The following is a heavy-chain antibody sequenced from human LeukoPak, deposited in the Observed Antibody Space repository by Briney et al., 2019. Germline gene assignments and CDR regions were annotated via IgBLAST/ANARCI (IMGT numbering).Heavy chain of an antibody. CDR1: GYTFTGYY. J-gene: IGHJ1*01. D-gene: IGHD3-22*01. CDR3: ARYYDSSGYSSEYFQH. Sequence: ASVRVSCKASGYTFTGYYIHWVRQAPGQGLEWMGRINPNSGGTNYAQKFQGRVTMTRDTSISTACMELSRLRSDDTAVYYCARYYDSSGYSSEYFQHWGQGTLVTVSS. V-gene: IGHV1-2*06. CDR2: INPNSGGT.